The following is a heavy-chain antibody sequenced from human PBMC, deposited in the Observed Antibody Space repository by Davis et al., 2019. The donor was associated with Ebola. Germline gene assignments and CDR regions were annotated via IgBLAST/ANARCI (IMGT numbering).Heavy chain of an antibody. CDR2: IIP. CDR1: GGTFSSYA. J-gene: IGHJ4*02. CDR3: ARDKHLMQPFDY. D-gene: IGHD6-13*01. Sequence: SVKVSCKTSGGTFSSYAISWVRQAPGQGLEWMGGIIPQKFQGRVTITADESTSTAYMELSSLRSEDTAVYYCARDKHLMQPFDYWGQGTLVTVSS. V-gene: IGHV1-69*13.